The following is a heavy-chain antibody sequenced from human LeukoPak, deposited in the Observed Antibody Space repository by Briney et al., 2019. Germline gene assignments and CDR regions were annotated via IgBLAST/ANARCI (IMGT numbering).Heavy chain of an antibody. CDR2: IWYDGSNK. V-gene: IGHV3-33*01. Sequence: QPGRSLRLSCAASGFTFSSYGMHWVRQAPGKGLEWVAVIWYDGSNKYYADSVKGRFTISRDNSKNTLYLQMNSLRAEDTAVYYCARGSSSSPFDYWGQGTLVTVSS. CDR1: GFTFSSYG. CDR3: ARGSSSSPFDY. D-gene: IGHD6-6*01. J-gene: IGHJ4*02.